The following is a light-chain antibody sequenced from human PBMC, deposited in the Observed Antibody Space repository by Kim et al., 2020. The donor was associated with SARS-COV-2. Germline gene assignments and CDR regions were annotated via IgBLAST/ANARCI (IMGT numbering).Light chain of an antibody. CDR3: HSRYSSNNHL. Sequence: VSLGQTVRITCQGDSLRRYYASWYQQKSGQAPVLVIYGKNNRPSGIPDRLSGSSSGNTASLTITGAQAEDEADYYCHSRYSSNNHLFGGGTELTVL. V-gene: IGLV3-19*01. CDR2: GKN. CDR1: SLRRYY. J-gene: IGLJ3*02.